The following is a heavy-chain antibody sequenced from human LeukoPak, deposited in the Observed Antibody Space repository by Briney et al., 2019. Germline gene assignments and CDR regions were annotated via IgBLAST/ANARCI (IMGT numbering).Heavy chain of an antibody. V-gene: IGHV4-34*01. Sequence: PSETLSLTCAVYGGSFSGYYWSWIRQPPGEGLEWIGEINHSGSTNYNPSLKSRVTISVDTSKNQFSLKLSSVTAADTAVYYCARGPVTLDTSFDYWGQGTLVTVSS. CDR3: ARGPVTLDTSFDY. J-gene: IGHJ4*02. CDR2: INHSGST. CDR1: GGSFSGYY. D-gene: IGHD5-18*01.